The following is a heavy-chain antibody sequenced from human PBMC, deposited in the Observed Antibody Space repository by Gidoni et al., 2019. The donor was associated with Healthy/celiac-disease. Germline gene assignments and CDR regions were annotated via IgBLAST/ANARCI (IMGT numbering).Heavy chain of an antibody. CDR3: AKERGGSGSYLGMDV. V-gene: IGHV3-30*02. CDR2: IRYNGSNK. D-gene: IGHD1-26*01. J-gene: IGHJ6*02. Sequence: QLQRVESGGVVVQPGWSLRLSLVASGFTSSSYGMHWVRQAPGKGLEWVAVIRYNGSNKNNAESMKGRFTITRDNYKKTLYLQMNSLRGEEKAVYYCAKERGGSGSYLGMDVWGQGTTVTVSS. CDR1: GFTSSSYG.